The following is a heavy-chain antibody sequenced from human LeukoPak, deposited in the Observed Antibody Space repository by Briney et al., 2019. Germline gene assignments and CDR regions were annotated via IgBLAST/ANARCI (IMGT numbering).Heavy chain of an antibody. V-gene: IGHV4-61*01. D-gene: IGHD6-13*01. CDR3: ARARSSSWYVPPNWFGP. CDR2: IYYSGST. J-gene: IGHJ5*02. CDR1: GYSISSGYY. Sequence: PSETLSLTCTVSGYSISSGYYWGWIRQPPGKGLEWIGYIYYSGSTNYNPSLKSRVTVSVDTSKNQFSLKLSSVTAADTAVYYCARARSSSWYVPPNWFGPWGQGTLVTVSS.